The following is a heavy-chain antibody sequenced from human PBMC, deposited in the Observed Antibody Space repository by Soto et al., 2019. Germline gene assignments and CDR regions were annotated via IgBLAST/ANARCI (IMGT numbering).Heavy chain of an antibody. CDR1: GFTFRGHD. Sequence: PGGSLRLSCEASGFTFRGHDMHWVRQPTGGTLECVSGIDTTGGTYYPGSVKGRLNISRENAKNYLYLQMNSLIVGDTAVYYCARELAVAGCWYFDLWGRGTLVTVSS. V-gene: IGHV3-13*04. CDR2: IDTTGGT. CDR3: ARELAVAGCWYFDL. D-gene: IGHD6-19*01. J-gene: IGHJ2*01.